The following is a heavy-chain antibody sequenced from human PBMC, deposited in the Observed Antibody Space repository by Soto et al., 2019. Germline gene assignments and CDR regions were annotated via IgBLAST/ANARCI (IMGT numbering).Heavy chain of an antibody. CDR2: IDHSGST. V-gene: IGHV4-4*02. D-gene: IGHD2-21*02. J-gene: IGHJ5*02. CDR1: GVSLSNPNW. CDR3: ARSSPVVTAP. Sequence: SETLSLTCAVSGVSLSNPNWWAWVRQAPGKGLEWIGEIDHSGSTNYNPSLNSRVTISVDRSKNQFSLKLSSVTAADTAVYYCARSSPVVTAPWGQGTLVTVSS.